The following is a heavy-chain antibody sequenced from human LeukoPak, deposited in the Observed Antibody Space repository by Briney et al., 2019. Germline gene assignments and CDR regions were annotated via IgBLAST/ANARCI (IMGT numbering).Heavy chain of an antibody. CDR2: ICSRSRYI. V-gene: IGHV3-21*04. J-gene: IGHJ1*01. D-gene: IGHD3-22*01. CDR3: ARDSGSGYYYRD. Sequence: GGSVRLSCAPSGFTFSSYSMNWVRQAPGRGLEGVSSICSRSRYIYYADSVKGRFTISRDNAKNSLYLQVNSLRARATAGYYSARDSGSGYYYRDWGQGTLVTVSS. CDR1: GFTFSSYS.